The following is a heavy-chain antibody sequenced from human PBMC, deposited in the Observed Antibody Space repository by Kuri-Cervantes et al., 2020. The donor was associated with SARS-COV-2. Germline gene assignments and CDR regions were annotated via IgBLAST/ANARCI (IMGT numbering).Heavy chain of an antibody. V-gene: IGHV3-74*01. Sequence: GGSLRLSCAASGFTFSSYWMHWVRQAPGKGLVWVSRINSDGSSTSYADSVKGRFTISRDNSKNTLYLQMNSLRAEDTAVYYCAKDLAVAGMEVYYYYYGMDVWGQGTTVTVSS. CDR3: AKDLAVAGMEVYYYYYGMDV. CDR1: GFTFSSYW. D-gene: IGHD6-19*01. J-gene: IGHJ6*02. CDR2: INSDGSST.